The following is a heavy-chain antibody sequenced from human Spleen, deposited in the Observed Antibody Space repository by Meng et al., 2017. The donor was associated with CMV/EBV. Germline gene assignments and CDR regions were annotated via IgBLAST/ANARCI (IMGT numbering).Heavy chain of an antibody. D-gene: IGHD1-7*01. Sequence: GGSLRLSCAASGFTVSSGYMSWVRQAPGKGLEWVSVIYSGGDTYYADSVKGRFIISRDTSKNTVYLQMNSLRAEDTAVYYCAKLEKGAGTRGKLELQWYWGQGTLVTVSS. J-gene: IGHJ4*02. CDR3: AKLEKGAGTRGKLELQWY. CDR2: IYSGGDT. CDR1: GFTVSSGY. V-gene: IGHV3-66*02.